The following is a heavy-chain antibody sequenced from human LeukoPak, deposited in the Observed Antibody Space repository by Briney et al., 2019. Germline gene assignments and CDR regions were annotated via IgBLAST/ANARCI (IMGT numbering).Heavy chain of an antibody. Sequence: GGSLRLSCAASGFNFDDYAMHWVRQVPGKGLEWVSLITWDGGSTYYADSVKGRFTISRDNSKNSLYLQMNSLRAEDTAVYYCARSQNNYFLDYWGQGTLVTVSS. D-gene: IGHD5-24*01. CDR3: ARSQNNYFLDY. J-gene: IGHJ4*02. V-gene: IGHV3-43D*03. CDR2: ITWDGGST. CDR1: GFNFDDYA.